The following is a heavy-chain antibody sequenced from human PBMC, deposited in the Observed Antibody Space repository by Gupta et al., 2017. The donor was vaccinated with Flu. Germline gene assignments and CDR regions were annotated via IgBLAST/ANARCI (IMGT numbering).Heavy chain of an antibody. CDR2: INTDGTTT. CDR1: GLIFYHYW. J-gene: IGHJ4*02. V-gene: IGHV3-74*03. D-gene: IGHD5-12*01. Sequence: EVQLVESGGGVVQTGGSLRLSCAASGLIFYHYWMHWVRQVPGKGLVWVSSINTDGTTTTYAESVKGRFTISRDNAKNTLYLQMNSLRGEDTAIYYCVSGDDGDYWGQGTLVSVSA. CDR3: VSGDDGDY.